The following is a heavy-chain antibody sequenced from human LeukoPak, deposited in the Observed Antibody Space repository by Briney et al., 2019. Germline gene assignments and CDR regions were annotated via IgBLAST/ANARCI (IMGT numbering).Heavy chain of an antibody. CDR2: INSDGSST. CDR3: AKRALGSGSYYPALAWFDP. J-gene: IGHJ5*02. V-gene: IGHV3-74*01. D-gene: IGHD3-10*01. Sequence: PGGSLRLSCAASGFTFSSYWMHWVRQAPGKGLVWVSRINSDGSSTSYADSVKGRFTISRDNAKNTLYLQMNSLRAEDTAVYYCAKRALGSGSYYPALAWFDPWGQGTLVTVSS. CDR1: GFTFSSYW.